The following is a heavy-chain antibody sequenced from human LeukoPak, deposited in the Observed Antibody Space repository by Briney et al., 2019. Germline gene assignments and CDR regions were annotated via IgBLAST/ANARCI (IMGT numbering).Heavy chain of an antibody. V-gene: IGHV3-30*18. Sequence: GGSLRLSCAASGFTFSSYGMHWVRQAPGKGLEWVAVISYDGSNKYYADSVKGRFTISRDNSKNTLYLQMNSLRAEDTAVYYCAKDDPGYPEYSSSWPWVLNYYGMDVWGQGTAVTVSS. CDR3: AKDDPGYPEYSSSWPWVLNYYGMDV. D-gene: IGHD6-13*01. J-gene: IGHJ6*02. CDR2: ISYDGSNK. CDR1: GFTFSSYG.